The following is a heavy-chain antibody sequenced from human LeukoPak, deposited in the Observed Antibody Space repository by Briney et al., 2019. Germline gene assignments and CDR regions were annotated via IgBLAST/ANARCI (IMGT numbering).Heavy chain of an antibody. CDR1: GFSFHYYA. D-gene: IGHD3-10*01. Sequence: GGSLRLSCAASGFSFHYYAMHWVRQAPGKGLEGVAVISYDGANEYYADSVKGRLTISRDNSKNTLYMEMSSLRPEDTAVYYCARPIDNGSGSYYFPYWGQGTLVTVSS. CDR2: ISYDGANE. V-gene: IGHV3-30-3*01. CDR3: ARPIDNGSGSYYFPY. J-gene: IGHJ4*02.